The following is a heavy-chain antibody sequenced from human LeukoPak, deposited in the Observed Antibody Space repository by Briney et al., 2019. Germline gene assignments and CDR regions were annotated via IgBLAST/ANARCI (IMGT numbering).Heavy chain of an antibody. Sequence: PSQTLSLTCTVSGGSISSGDYYWSWIRQPPGKGLEWIGYIYYSGSTYYNPSLKSRVTISVDTSKNQFSLKLSSVTAADTAVYYCARLAYCGGDCYSAVDYRGQGTLVTVSS. D-gene: IGHD2-21*02. CDR1: GGSISSGDYY. CDR2: IYYSGST. V-gene: IGHV4-30-4*01. CDR3: ARLAYCGGDCYSAVDY. J-gene: IGHJ4*02.